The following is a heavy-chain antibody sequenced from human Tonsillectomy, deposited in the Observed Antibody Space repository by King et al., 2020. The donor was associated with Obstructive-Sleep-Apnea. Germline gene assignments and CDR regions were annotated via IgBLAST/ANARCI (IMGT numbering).Heavy chain of an antibody. J-gene: IGHJ6*02. V-gene: IGHV3-9*01. CDR3: AKDMSGSYYYYGMDV. D-gene: IGHD1-26*01. CDR1: GFTFDDYV. Sequence: VQLVESGGGLVQPGRSLRLSCAASGFTFDDYVMHWVRQAPGKGLEWVSGISWNSGSIGYADSVKGRFTISRDNAKNSLYLQMNSLRAEDTALYYCAKDMSGSYYYYGMDVWGQGTTVTVSS. CDR2: ISWNSGSI.